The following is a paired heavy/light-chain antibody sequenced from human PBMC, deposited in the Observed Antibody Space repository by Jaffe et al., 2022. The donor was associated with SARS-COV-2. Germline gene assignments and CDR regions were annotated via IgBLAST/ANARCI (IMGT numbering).Heavy chain of an antibody. J-gene: IGHJ6*02. D-gene: IGHD3-22*01. Sequence: QVQLVESGGGVVQPGRSLRLSCAASGFTFSSYGMHWVRQAPGKGLEWVAVIWYDGSNKYYADSVKGRFTISRDNSKNTLYLQMNSLRAEDTAVYYCARANDSSGRMGYYYGMDVWGQGTTVTVSS. CDR3: ARANDSSGRMGYYYGMDV. CDR2: IWYDGSNK. V-gene: IGHV3-33*01. CDR1: GFTFSSYG.
Light chain of an antibody. Sequence: QSVLTQPPSVSGAPGQRVTISCTGSSSNIGAGYDVHWYQQLPGTAPKLLIYGNSNRPSGVPDRFSGSKSGTSASLAITGLQAEDEADYYCQSYDSSLSVLVFGGGTKLTVL. CDR1: SSNIGAGYD. CDR3: QSYDSSLSVLV. CDR2: GNS. V-gene: IGLV1-40*01. J-gene: IGLJ2*01.